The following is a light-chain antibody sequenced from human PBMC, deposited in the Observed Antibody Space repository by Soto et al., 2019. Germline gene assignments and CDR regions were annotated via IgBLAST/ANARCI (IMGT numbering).Light chain of an antibody. CDR3: QKYNNWPIT. CDR2: DAS. V-gene: IGKV3-15*01. CDR1: QSVSGN. J-gene: IGKJ5*01. Sequence: ELVMPTSPATLSVSPGAGSTLSCRASQSVSGNLAWYQQKPGQAHRLLIYDASTRATGIPARFSGSGSGTEFTLTISSLHSEEFAVYYCQKYNNWPITFGHGTRLEIK.